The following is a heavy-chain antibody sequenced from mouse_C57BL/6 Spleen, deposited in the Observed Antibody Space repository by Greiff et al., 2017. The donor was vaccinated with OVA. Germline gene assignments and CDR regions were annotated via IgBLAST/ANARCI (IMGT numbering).Heavy chain of an antibody. Sequence: VQLQQSGAELVRPGSSVKLSCKASGYTFTSYWMDWVKQRPGQGLEWIGNIYPSDSETHYNQKFKDKATLTVDKSSSTAYMQLSSLTSEDSAVYYCARPLYSNYGFAYWGQGTLVTVSA. CDR1: GYTFTSYW. D-gene: IGHD2-5*01. CDR3: ARPLYSNYGFAY. J-gene: IGHJ3*01. CDR2: IYPSDSET. V-gene: IGHV1-61*01.